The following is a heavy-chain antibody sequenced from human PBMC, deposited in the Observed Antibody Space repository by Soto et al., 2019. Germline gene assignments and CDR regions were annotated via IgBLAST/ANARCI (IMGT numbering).Heavy chain of an antibody. V-gene: IGHV4-30-2*01. CDR1: GGSISSGGYS. CDR3: ARALILTGYYIHDAFDI. J-gene: IGHJ3*02. Sequence: SETLSLTCAVSGGSISSGGYSWSWIRQPPGKGLEWIGYIYHSGSTYYNPSLKSRVTISVDRSKNQFSLKLSSVTAADTAVYYCARALILTGYYIHDAFDIWGQGTMVTVSS. CDR2: IYHSGST. D-gene: IGHD3-9*01.